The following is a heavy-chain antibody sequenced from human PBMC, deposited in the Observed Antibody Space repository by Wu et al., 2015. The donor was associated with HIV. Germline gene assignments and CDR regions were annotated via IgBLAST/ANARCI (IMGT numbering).Heavy chain of an antibody. CDR3: ARSDAWMGCSGGSCYSVFDY. Sequence: QVQLVQSGAEVKKPGSSVKVSCKASGGTFSSYAISWVRQAPGQGLEWMGGIIPIFGTANYAQKFQGRVTITTDESTSTAYMELSSLRSEDTAVYYCARSDAWMGCSGGSCYSVFDYVGPGNAGHRLL. D-gene: IGHD2-15*01. CDR1: GGTFSSYA. V-gene: IGHV1-69*05. J-gene: IGHJ4*02. CDR2: IIPIFGTA.